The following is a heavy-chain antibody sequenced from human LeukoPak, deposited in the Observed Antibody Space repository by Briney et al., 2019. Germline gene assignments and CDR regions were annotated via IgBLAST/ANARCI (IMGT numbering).Heavy chain of an antibody. CDR3: ARAAGAGSGTLSY. D-gene: IGHD6-13*01. V-gene: IGHV6-1*01. CDR1: GDSVSSNIVA. J-gene: IGHJ4*01. CDR2: TCYRSMWYY. Sequence: SQTLSLTCAISGDSVSSNIVAWNWIRQSPSRGLEWLGRTCYRSMWYYEYAVSVRGRVTINPDTSKNQVSLHLNSVTPDDTAVYYCARAAGAGSGTLSYWRHGTLVTVS.